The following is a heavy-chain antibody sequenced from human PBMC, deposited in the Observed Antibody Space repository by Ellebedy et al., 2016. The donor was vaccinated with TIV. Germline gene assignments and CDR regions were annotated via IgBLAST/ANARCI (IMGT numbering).Heavy chain of an antibody. CDR1: GFTTSG. CDR2: VRSDGSTK. D-gene: IGHD4-17*01. J-gene: IGHJ6*02. Sequence: GESLKISCAASGFTTSGMHWVRQAPGKGLDWVAFVRSDGSTKYYADSAKGRFTISRDDSKNTLYLQMNSLRVDDTAVYYCVKGAFPVPTVMAVWGQGTTVTVSS. CDR3: VKGAFPVPTVMAV. V-gene: IGHV3-30*02.